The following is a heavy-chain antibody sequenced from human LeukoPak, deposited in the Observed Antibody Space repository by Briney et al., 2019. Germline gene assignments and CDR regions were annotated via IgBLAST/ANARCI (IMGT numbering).Heavy chain of an antibody. Sequence: GRSLRLSCAASGFTFSSYGMHWVRQAPGKGLEWVAVISYDGSNKYYADSVKGRFTISRDNSKNTLYLQMNSLRAEDTAVYYCARDAPVAGTDYWGQGTLVTVSS. CDR1: GFTFSSYG. V-gene: IGHV3-30*03. CDR3: ARDAPVAGTDY. D-gene: IGHD6-19*01. J-gene: IGHJ4*02. CDR2: ISYDGSNK.